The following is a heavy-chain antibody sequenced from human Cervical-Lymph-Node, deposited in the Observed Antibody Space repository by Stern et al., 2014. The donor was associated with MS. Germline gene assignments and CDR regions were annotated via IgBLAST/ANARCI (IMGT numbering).Heavy chain of an antibody. CDR2: IYYSGST. V-gene: IGHV4-31*03. J-gene: IGHJ4*02. Sequence: VQLQESGPGLVKPPQSLSLTCSVSGGSITSGGNYWSWIRQHPGKGLEWIGYIYYSGSTNYNPSLKSRVTISVDTSKNQFSLKLTSVTAADTAVYYCARGIYYHSNGYIGFDDWGQGTLVTVSS. CDR1: GGSITSGGNY. D-gene: IGHD3-22*01. CDR3: ARGIYYHSNGYIGFDD.